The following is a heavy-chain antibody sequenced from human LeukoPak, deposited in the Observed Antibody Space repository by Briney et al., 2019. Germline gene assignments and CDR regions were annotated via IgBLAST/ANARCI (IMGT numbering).Heavy chain of an antibody. J-gene: IGHJ4*02. Sequence: RPSETLSLTCSVSGGPINSSVDNWGWIRQPPGKGLEWIASISYYSGTTYYNPSLNSRVSLSADTSKNQFYLKLTSLTAADTAIYFCAKHVRGYCAGDICYRGQIDYWGQGALVTVSS. D-gene: IGHD2-8*02. CDR1: GGPINSSVDN. V-gene: IGHV4-39*01. CDR2: ISYYSGTT. CDR3: AKHVRGYCAGDICYRGQIDY.